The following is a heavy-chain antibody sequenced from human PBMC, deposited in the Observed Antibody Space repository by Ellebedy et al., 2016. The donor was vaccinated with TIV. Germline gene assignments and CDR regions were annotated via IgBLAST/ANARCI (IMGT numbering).Heavy chain of an antibody. CDR1: GFTVSSSY. CDR3: AGHGDRAMTH. J-gene: IGHJ4*02. D-gene: IGHD5-18*01. V-gene: IGHV3-66*04. Sequence: GESLKISCAASGFTVSSSYMSWVRQAPGKGLELVSVIYSGGSPYYADSVKARFTISRDKSKNTMYLQMNSLRAEATAVYYCAGHGDRAMTHWGQGTLVTVSS. CDR2: IYSGGSP.